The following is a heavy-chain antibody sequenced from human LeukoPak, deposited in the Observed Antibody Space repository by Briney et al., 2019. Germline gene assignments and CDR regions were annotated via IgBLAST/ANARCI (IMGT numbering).Heavy chain of an antibody. J-gene: IGHJ6*02. D-gene: IGHD6-13*01. CDR2: ISYDGGNK. V-gene: IGHV3-30*18. CDR1: GFTFSSYG. CDR3: AKDGYYSSSWYYYYYGMDV. Sequence: GGSLRLSCAASGFTFSSYGMHWVRQAPGKGLEWVAVISYDGGNKYYADSVKGRFTISRDNSKNTLYLQMNSLRAEDTAVYYCAKDGYYSSSWYYYYYGMDVWGQGTTVTVSS.